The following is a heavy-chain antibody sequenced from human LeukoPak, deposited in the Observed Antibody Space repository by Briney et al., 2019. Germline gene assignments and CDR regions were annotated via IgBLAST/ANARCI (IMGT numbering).Heavy chain of an antibody. CDR3: AREYSSSHSTYNWFDP. D-gene: IGHD6-13*01. CDR2: INHSGST. V-gene: IGHV4-34*01. CDR1: GGSFSGYY. Sequence: SETLSLTCAVYGGSFSGYYWSWIRQPPGKGLEWIGEINHSGSTNYNPSLKSRVTISVDTSKNQFSLKLSSVTAADTAVYYCAREYSSSHSTYNWFDPWGQGTLVTVSS. J-gene: IGHJ5*02.